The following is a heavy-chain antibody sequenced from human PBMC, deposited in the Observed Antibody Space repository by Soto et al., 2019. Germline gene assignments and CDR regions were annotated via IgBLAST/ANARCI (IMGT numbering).Heavy chain of an antibody. Sequence: RRLSCAASGFTFSDYYMSWIRQAPGKGLEWISHISDSATTMYYADSVKGRFTISRDNARKSLFLHMNSLRAEDTAVYYCARDTAFISSGLFNHWGQGTLVTVSS. CDR1: GFTFSDYY. D-gene: IGHD3-22*01. V-gene: IGHV3-11*01. CDR3: ARDTAFISSGLFNH. CDR2: ISDSATTM. J-gene: IGHJ5*02.